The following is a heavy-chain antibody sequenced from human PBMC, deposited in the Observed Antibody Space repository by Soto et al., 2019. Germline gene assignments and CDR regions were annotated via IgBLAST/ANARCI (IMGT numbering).Heavy chain of an antibody. CDR1: GYSFTSYW. D-gene: IGHD6-6*01. CDR3: ASTASTGYSSSSGRPGSRYYYYGMDV. CDR2: IYPGDSDT. Sequence: GESLKISCKGSGYSFTSYWIGWVRQMPGKGLEWMGIIYPGDSDTRYSPSFQGQVTISADKSISTAYLQGSSLKASDNAMYYCASTASTGYSSSSGRPGSRYYYYGMDVWGQGTTVTVSS. J-gene: IGHJ6*02. V-gene: IGHV5-51*01.